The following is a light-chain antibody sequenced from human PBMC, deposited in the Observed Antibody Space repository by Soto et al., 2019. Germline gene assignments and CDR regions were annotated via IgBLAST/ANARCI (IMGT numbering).Light chain of an antibody. CDR1: SGDVGSYNR. Sequence: QSALTQPASVSGSPGQSIIISCTGASGDVGSYNRVSWYQQHPGKAPKLMIDEVSKRPKGVANRFSGSKSGNTATLTISELQSEDEADYYCCSYAGSYTYVFGIGTKLTVL. CDR2: EVS. CDR3: CSYAGSYTYV. J-gene: IGLJ1*01. V-gene: IGLV2-23*02.